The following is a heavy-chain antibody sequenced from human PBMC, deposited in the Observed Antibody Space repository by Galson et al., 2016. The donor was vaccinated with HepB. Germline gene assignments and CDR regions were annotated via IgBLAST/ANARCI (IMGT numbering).Heavy chain of an antibody. CDR2: ISAYNGNS. Sequence: SVKVSCKASGYTFDINGISWLRQTPEHGLEWLGWISAYNGNSNHAQNLQGRVTLTTDTSTRPAYMELRALTSDDTAVYFCPRDGAVSPSNFYSWGQGTLVAVSS. CDR3: PRDGAVSPSNFYS. J-gene: IGHJ4*02. V-gene: IGHV1-18*04. CDR1: GYTFDING. D-gene: IGHD2-8*01.